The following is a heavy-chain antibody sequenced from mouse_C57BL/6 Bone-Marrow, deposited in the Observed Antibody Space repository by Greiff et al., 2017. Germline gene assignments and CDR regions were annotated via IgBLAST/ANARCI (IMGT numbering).Heavy chain of an antibody. V-gene: IGHV1-49*01. D-gene: IGHD1-1*01. CDR2: FTMYSDAT. CDR3: ARGPYYYERWYFDV. Sequence: LQQSGAELVRPGSSVKLSCTDSYFAFMASAMHWVKQRPGHGLEWIGSFTMYSDATEYRENFKGKATLTANTSSSTAYMELSSLTSEDSAVYYGARGPYYYERWYFDVWGTGTTVTVSS. CDR1: YFAFMASA. J-gene: IGHJ1*03.